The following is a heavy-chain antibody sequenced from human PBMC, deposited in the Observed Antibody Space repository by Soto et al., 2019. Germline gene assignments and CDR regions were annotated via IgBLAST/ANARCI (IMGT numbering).Heavy chain of an antibody. J-gene: IGHJ6*03. Sequence: SETLSLTCTVSGGSISSYYWSWIRQPPGKGLEWIGYIYYSGSTNYNPSLKSRVTISVDTSKNQFSLKLSSVTAADTAVYYCARILGSDYGDIPPYYYYYMDGWGKGTTVTVSS. V-gene: IGHV4-59*08. D-gene: IGHD4-17*01. CDR3: ARILGSDYGDIPPYYYYYMDG. CDR1: GGSISSYY. CDR2: IYYSGST.